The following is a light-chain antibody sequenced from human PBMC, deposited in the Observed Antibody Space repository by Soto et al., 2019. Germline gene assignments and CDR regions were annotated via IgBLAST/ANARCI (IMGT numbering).Light chain of an antibody. V-gene: IGKV3-20*01. CDR1: RDVYINA. CDR2: GAS. J-gene: IGKJ3*01. CDR3: QQYGASPFT. Sequence: VVLTQSPATLSLSPGEPATLSCRASRDVYINALAWYQQKPGRTTTLLIYGASTRATGIPDRFSATGSGTEFSLTISSVEPEDFAVYYRQQYGASPFTFGPGTRVEI.